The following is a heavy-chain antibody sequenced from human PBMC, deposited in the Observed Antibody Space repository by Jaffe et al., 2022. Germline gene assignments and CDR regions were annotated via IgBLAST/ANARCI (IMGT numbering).Heavy chain of an antibody. CDR2: INHSGST. D-gene: IGHD1-20*01. CDR1: GGSFSGYY. V-gene: IGHV4-34*01. J-gene: IGHJ3*02. CDR3: ARGWGITGTYDAFDI. Sequence: QVQLQQWGAGLLKPSETLSLTCAVYGGSFSGYYWSWIRQPPGKGLEWIGEINHSGSTNYNPSLKSRVTISVDTSKNQFSLKLSSVTAADTAVYYCARGWGITGTYDAFDIWGQGTMVTVSS.